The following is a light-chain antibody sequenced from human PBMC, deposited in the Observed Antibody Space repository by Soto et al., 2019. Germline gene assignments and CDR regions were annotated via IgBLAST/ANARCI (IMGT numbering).Light chain of an antibody. V-gene: IGLV2-14*01. CDR2: EVS. CDR3: SSYTSTTTPHVV. Sequence: QSALTQPASVSGSPGQSITISCTGTGSDVGGYNYVSWYQQHPDKAPKLMIYEVSNRPSGVSNRFSGSKSGNTASLTISGLQAEDEADYYCSSYTSTTTPHVVFGGGTKSPS. CDR1: GSDVGGYNY. J-gene: IGLJ2*01.